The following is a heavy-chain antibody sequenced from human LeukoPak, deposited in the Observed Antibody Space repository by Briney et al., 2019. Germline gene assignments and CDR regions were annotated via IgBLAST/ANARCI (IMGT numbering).Heavy chain of an antibody. CDR1: GFTFSSYG. J-gene: IGHJ4*02. CDR3: AKGYSGYAEYFDY. CDR2: IRYDGSNK. D-gene: IGHD5-12*01. Sequence: TGGSLRLSCAASGFTFSSYGMHWVRQAPGKGLEWVAFIRYDGSNKYYADSVKGRFTISRDNSKNTLYLQMSSLRAEDTAVYYCAKGYSGYAEYFDYWGQGTLVTVSS. V-gene: IGHV3-30*02.